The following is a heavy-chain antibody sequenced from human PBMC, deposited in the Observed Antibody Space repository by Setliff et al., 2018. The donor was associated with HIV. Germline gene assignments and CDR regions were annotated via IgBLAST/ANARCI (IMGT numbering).Heavy chain of an antibody. CDR1: GFTFSNYE. V-gene: IGHV3-48*03. CDR2: ISSSGTTI. CDR3: AREGIAAAGSYSYGFGQIDY. D-gene: IGHD6-13*01. Sequence: PGGSLRLSCAASGFTFSNYEMNWVRQAPGKGLEWVSYISSSGTTIYYADSGRGRFTITRDNAKKSLYLQMNSLRAEDTAVYYCAREGIAAAGSYSYGFGQIDYWGQGTLVTVSS. J-gene: IGHJ4*02.